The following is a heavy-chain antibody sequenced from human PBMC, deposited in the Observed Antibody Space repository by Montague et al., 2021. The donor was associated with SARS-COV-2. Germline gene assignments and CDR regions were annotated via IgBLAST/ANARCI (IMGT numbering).Heavy chain of an antibody. Sequence: PELVKPTQTLTLTCTFSGFSLSTSGVGVGWIRQPPGKALERLALVYWDDDKRYSPSLKSRLTITKDTSKNQVVLTMTNMDPVDTATYYCEHRRGLLLSDAYDIWGQGTMVNVSS. V-gene: IGHV2-5*02. CDR2: VYWDDDK. CDR1: GFSLSTSGVG. D-gene: IGHD1-26*01. J-gene: IGHJ3*02. CDR3: EHRRGLLLSDAYDI.